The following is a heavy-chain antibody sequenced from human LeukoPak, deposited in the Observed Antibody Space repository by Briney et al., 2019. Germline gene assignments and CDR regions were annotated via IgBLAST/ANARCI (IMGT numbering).Heavy chain of an antibody. D-gene: IGHD5-12*01. V-gene: IGHV3-9*01. J-gene: IGHJ4*02. CDR2: ISWNSGSI. CDR3: AKDWDSGYSYYFDY. Sequence: GGSLRLSCAASGFTFDDYAMHSVLQAPGKGLEWVSGISWNSGSIGYADSVKGRFTISRDNAKNSLYLQMNSLRAEDTALYYCAKDWDSGYSYYFDYWGQGTLVTVSS. CDR1: GFTFDDYA.